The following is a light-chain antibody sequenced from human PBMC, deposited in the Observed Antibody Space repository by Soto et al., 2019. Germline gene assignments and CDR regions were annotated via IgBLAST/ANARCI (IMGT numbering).Light chain of an antibody. CDR2: DAS. J-gene: IGKJ4*01. CDR1: QSVSNY. CDR3: QHRSSWPLT. V-gene: IGKV3-11*01. Sequence: EVVLTQSPATLSLSPGERATLSCRASQSVSNYLGWYQQKPGQAPRLLIYDASNRATGIPARFSGSGSETDFSLTISSLEPEDSAVYYCQHRSSWPLTFGGGTRVEIK.